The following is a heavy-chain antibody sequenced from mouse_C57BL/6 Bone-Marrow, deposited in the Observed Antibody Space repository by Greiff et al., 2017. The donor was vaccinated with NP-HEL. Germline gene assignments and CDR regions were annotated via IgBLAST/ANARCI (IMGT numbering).Heavy chain of an antibody. Sequence: QVQLQQPGTELVKPGASVKLSCKASGYTFTSYWMHWVKQRPGQGLEWIGNINPSNGGTNYNEKFKSKATLTVDKSSSTAYMQLSILTSEDSAVYYCARGTTVTYYAMDYWGQGTSVTVSA. V-gene: IGHV1-53*01. CDR3: ARGTTVTYYAMDY. CDR2: INPSNGGT. D-gene: IGHD1-1*01. CDR1: GYTFTSYW. J-gene: IGHJ4*01.